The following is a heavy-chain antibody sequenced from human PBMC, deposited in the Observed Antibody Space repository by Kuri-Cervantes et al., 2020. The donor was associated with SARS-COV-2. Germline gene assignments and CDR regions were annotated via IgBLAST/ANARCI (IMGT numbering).Heavy chain of an antibody. D-gene: IGHD2-21*01. J-gene: IGHJ4*02. V-gene: IGHV4-30-4*01. Sequence: SQTFSLTCGVSGGSINSGQYYWSWVRQPPGKGLEWIGYISYRGYTHYNPSLKSRASISLDASKNQFSLQLASVTAADTAVFFCAREVVVVPAASYFDNWGQGTLVTVSS. CDR1: GGSINSGQYY. CDR2: ISYRGYT. CDR3: AREVVVVPAASYFDN.